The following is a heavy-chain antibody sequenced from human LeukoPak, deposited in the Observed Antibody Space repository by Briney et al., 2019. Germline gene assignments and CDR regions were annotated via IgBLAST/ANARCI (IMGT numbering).Heavy chain of an antibody. D-gene: IGHD2-8*01. CDR1: GLTFTSHL. Sequence: GGSWRLSGAAPGLTFTSHLIHWVGQPPGKGLVWVSRVSGDGRTTNYADSVKGRLTISRDNAKNTVYLQMDSLRVEDTAVYYCVRTTNGPEHWGQGTLVTVSS. CDR3: VRTTNGPEH. V-gene: IGHV3-74*01. J-gene: IGHJ1*01. CDR2: VSGDGRTT.